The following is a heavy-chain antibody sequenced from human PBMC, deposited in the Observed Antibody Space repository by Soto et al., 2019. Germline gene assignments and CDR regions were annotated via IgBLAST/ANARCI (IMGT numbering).Heavy chain of an antibody. CDR1: GGSFSGYY. Sequence: SETLSLTCAVYGGSFSGYYWSWIRQPPGKGLEWIGEINHSGSTNYNPSLKSRVTISVDTSKNQFSLKLSSVTAADTAVYYCARGRIHTTVTTYYYYHGMDVWGQGTTVTVSS. J-gene: IGHJ6*02. D-gene: IGHD4-17*01. V-gene: IGHV4-34*01. CDR2: INHSGST. CDR3: ARGRIHTTVTTYYYYHGMDV.